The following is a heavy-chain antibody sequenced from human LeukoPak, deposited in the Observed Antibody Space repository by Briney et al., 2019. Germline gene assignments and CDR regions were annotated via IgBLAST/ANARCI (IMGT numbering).Heavy chain of an antibody. CDR1: GYTFTNYG. V-gene: IGHV1-18*01. D-gene: IGHD2-2*01. CDR3: ATSIVPAAISWFDP. CDR2: ISPYNGNT. J-gene: IGHJ5*02. Sequence: ASVKVSCKASGYTFTNYGISWVRQAPGQGPEWMGWISPYNGNTNYAQKLQGRVTMTTDTSTYTAYMELRSLRSDDTAVYYCATSIVPAAISWFDPWGQGTLVTVSS.